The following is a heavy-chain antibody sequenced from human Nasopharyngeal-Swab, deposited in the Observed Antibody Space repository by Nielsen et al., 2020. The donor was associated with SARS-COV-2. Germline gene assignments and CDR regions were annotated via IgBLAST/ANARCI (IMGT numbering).Heavy chain of an antibody. J-gene: IGHJ4*02. CDR1: GFTFSSYA. Sequence: GGSLRLSCAASGFTFSSYAMHWVRRAPGKGLEWVAVISYDGSNKYYADSVKGRFTISRDNSKNTLYLQMNSLRAEDTAVYYCARDQLGDTAMVTLDYWGQGTLVTVSS. CDR2: ISYDGSNK. D-gene: IGHD5-18*01. V-gene: IGHV3-30*04. CDR3: ARDQLGDTAMVTLDY.